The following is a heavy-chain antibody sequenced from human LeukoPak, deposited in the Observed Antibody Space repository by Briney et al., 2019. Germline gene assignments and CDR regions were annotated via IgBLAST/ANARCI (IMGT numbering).Heavy chain of an antibody. D-gene: IGHD1-7*01. Sequence: GGSLRLSCAASGFTFSSYGMHWVRQAPGKGLEWVAVISYDGSNKYYADSVKGRFTISRDNSKNTLFLQMNSLRTDDTAVYYCAEGISELRTFDYWGQGTLVTVSS. CDR2: ISYDGSNK. CDR1: GFTFSSYG. J-gene: IGHJ4*02. V-gene: IGHV3-30*18. CDR3: AEGISELRTFDY.